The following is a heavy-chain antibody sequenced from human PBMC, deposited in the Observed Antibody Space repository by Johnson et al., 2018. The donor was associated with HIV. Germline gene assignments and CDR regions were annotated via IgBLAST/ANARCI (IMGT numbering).Heavy chain of an antibody. J-gene: IGHJ3*02. CDR2: IKTDGSYT. Sequence: VQLVESGGGLVQPGGSLRLSCAASGFTVSSYYMRWVRQAPGKGLVWVSHIKTDGSYTNYADSVKGRFTISSDNAKHTLYLQMNRLRAEDPAVYYCARDGHAENAFDTWGQGTMVTVSS. CDR3: ARDGHAENAFDT. D-gene: IGHD2-8*01. V-gene: IGHV3-74*01. CDR1: GFTVSSYY.